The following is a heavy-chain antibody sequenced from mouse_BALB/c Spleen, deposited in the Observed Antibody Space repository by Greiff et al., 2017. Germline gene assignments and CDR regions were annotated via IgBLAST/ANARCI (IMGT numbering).Heavy chain of an antibody. D-gene: IGHD1-1*02. CDR1: GYAFSSSW. J-gene: IGHJ4*01. CDR2: IYPGDGDT. Sequence: QVQLQQSGPELVKPGASVKISCKASGYAFSSSWMNWVKQRPGQGLEWIGRIYPGDGDTNYNGKFKGKATLTADKSSSTAYMQLSSLTSVDSAVYFCARRLYGLYAMDYWGQGTSVTVSS. V-gene: IGHV1-82*01. CDR3: ARRLYGLYAMDY.